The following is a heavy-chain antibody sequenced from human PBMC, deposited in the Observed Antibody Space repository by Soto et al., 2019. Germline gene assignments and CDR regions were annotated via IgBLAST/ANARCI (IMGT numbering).Heavy chain of an antibody. CDR1: GFTFSNYN. V-gene: IGHV3-48*01. CDR3: ARYIPGVRYYGMDV. J-gene: IGHJ6*02. CDR2: ISDSGTPM. Sequence: GGSLRLSCAASGFTFSNYNMNWVRQAPGKGLEWVSYISDSGTPMYYADSVKGRFAISRDNARNTLFLEMYSLRAEDTAVYYCARYIPGVRYYGMDVWGQGTSVTVSS. D-gene: IGHD2-2*01.